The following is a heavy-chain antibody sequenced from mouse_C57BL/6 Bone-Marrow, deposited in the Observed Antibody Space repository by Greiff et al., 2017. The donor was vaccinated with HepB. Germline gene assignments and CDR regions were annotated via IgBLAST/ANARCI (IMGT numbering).Heavy chain of an antibody. J-gene: IGHJ3*01. Sequence: EVQVVESGGGLVQPKGSLKLSCAASGFSFNTYAMNWVRQAPGKGLEWVARIRSKSNNYATYYADSVKDRFTISRDDSESMLYLQMNNLKTEDTAMYYCVRHWSTGTGFAYWGQGTLVTVSA. CDR2: IRSKSNNYAT. CDR3: VRHWSTGTGFAY. CDR1: GFSFNTYA. V-gene: IGHV10-1*01. D-gene: IGHD4-1*01.